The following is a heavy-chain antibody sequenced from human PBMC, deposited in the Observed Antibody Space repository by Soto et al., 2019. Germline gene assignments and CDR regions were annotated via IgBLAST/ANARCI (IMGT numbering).Heavy chain of an antibody. J-gene: IGHJ4*02. Sequence: EVQLVESGEALVNPGGSLSLSCEGPGLTFGTFWLPGVGQLPGKGREWGANIKQDGSEKYYVDSVKGRFTISRDNVKNSLYLQMNSLRSEDTAVYYCARGTGGATSSGKDQFDYWGQGTLVPVSS. D-gene: IGHD1-26*01. CDR1: GLTFGTFW. CDR2: IKQDGSEK. CDR3: ARGTGGATSSGKDQFDY. V-gene: IGHV3-7*01.